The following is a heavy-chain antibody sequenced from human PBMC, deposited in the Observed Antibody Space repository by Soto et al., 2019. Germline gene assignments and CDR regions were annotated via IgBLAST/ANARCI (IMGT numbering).Heavy chain of an antibody. CDR1: GYTFSTYA. CDR2: LNGGTGQT. CDR3: ARGKGMEMMVVPAASYYYYGMDV. Sequence: ASVKVSCKASGYTFSTYAMHWVRQAPGQSLEWMGWLNGGTGQTRYSQKFQDRVIITRDTSASTGYMELSSLTSEDTAVYYCARGKGMEMMVVPAASYYYYGMDVWGQGTTVTVSS. V-gene: IGHV1-3*01. D-gene: IGHD2-2*01. J-gene: IGHJ6*02.